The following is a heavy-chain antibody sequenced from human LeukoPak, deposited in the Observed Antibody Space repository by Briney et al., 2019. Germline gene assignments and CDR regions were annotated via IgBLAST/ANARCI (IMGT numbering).Heavy chain of an antibody. D-gene: IGHD2-15*01. CDR3: ASGILFSGGTTFNY. CDR1: GGSFSGYY. J-gene: IGHJ4*02. Sequence: SETLSLTCAVYGGSFSGYYWSWIRQPPGKGLEWIGEINHSGSTNYNPSLKSRVTISVDTSKNQFSLKLSSVTAADTAVYYCASGILFSGGTTFNYWGQGTLATVSS. CDR2: INHSGST. V-gene: IGHV4-34*01.